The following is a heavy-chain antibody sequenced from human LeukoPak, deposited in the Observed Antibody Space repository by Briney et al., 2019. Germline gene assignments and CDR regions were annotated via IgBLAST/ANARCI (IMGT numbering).Heavy chain of an antibody. J-gene: IGHJ6*02. CDR1: GFNFVNYG. CDR2: ISAYNGDT. CDR3: GRYGGGGSGWYSDRTMDV. D-gene: IGHD6-19*01. V-gene: IGHV1-18*01. Sequence: ASVKVSCKASGFNFVNYGFSWVRQAPGQGLEWMGWISAYNGDTNYAQNLQDRVTLTTDTSTNTAFMELGSLRYDDTAMYYCGRYGGGGSGWYSDRTMDVWGQGTTVTVSS.